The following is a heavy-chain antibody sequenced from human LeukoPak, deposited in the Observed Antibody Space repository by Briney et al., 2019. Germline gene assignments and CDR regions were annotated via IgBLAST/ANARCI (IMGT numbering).Heavy chain of an antibody. CDR3: ARARPVVRGVMYYYYGMDV. V-gene: IGHV3-30*04. J-gene: IGHJ6*02. D-gene: IGHD3-10*01. CDR1: GFTFSSYA. Sequence: GGSLRLSCAASGFTFSSYAMHWVRHAPGTGLERVAVISFDGSNKYYADSVKGRFTISRENSKNTLYLQMNSLRAEDTAVYYCARARPVVRGVMYYYYGMDVWGQGTTVTVSS. CDR2: ISFDGSNK.